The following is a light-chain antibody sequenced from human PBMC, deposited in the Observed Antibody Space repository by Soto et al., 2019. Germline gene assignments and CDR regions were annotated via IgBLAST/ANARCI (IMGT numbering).Light chain of an antibody. CDR2: EVT. CDR3: SSYAGFNMGV. Sequence: QSALTQPPSASGSPGQSVTISCTGTSSDVGYYNFVSWYQQHPGKAPKLIIYEVTNRPLGVPDRFSGSKSGNTASLTVSGLQAEDESDYYCSSYAGFNMGVFGTGTKLTVL. V-gene: IGLV2-8*01. CDR1: SSDVGYYNF. J-gene: IGLJ1*01.